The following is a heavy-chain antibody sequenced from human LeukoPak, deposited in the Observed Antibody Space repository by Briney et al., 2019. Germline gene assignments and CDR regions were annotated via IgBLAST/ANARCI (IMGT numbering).Heavy chain of an antibody. V-gene: IGHV1-69-2*01. CDR2: FDPENGET. CDR1: GSTFAVYY. CDR3: ATWGVVAATVIFDY. Sequence: VTIRCAVSGSTFAVYYIHWVQHAPGKGMEWMGLFDPENGETIYAEEVQGRVSITSDTSTDTASLELSSLSFEDTAVYYCATWGVVAATVIFDYWGQGTLVTVSS. D-gene: IGHD2-15*01. J-gene: IGHJ4*02.